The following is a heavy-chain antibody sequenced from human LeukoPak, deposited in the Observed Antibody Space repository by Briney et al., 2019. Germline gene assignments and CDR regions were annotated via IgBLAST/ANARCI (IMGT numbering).Heavy chain of an antibody. Sequence: SETLSLTCTISGGSISSSSYYWSWIRQPPRKGLEWIGEINHRGSTNYNPSLKSRVTISVDTSRNQFSLKLSSVTAADTAVYYCARDSLSFRFGELYHNWFDPWGQGTLVTVSS. CDR1: GGSISSSSYY. D-gene: IGHD3-10*01. J-gene: IGHJ5*02. CDR3: ARDSLSFRFGELYHNWFDP. CDR2: INHRGST. V-gene: IGHV4-39*07.